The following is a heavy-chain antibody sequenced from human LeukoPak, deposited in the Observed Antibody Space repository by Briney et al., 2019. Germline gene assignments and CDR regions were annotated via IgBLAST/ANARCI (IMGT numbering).Heavy chain of an antibody. D-gene: IGHD3-3*01. CDR2: INHSGST. Sequence: GSLRLSCAASGFTFSSDWMSWVRQAPGKGLEWIGEINHSGSTNYNPSLKSRVTISVDTSKNQFSLKLSSVTAADTAVYYCARGPMVTIFGVVKPRFDYWGQGTLVTVSS. J-gene: IGHJ4*02. CDR3: ARGPMVTIFGVVKPRFDY. CDR1: GFTFSSDW. V-gene: IGHV4-34*01.